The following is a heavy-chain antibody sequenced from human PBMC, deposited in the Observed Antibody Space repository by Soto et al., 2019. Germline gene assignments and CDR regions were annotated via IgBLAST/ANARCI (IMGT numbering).Heavy chain of an antibody. V-gene: IGHV4-34*01. CDR3: ARGGLTTVPPLT. D-gene: IGHD4-17*01. J-gene: IGHJ4*02. Sequence: QMQLQHWGAGLLKPSETLSLTCAVYGGSFSGYYYYWIRQPPGKGLEWIGEINRSGSTNYNPSLKSRVTISVDTSKNQFSLTLSSVTAADTAIYYCARGGLTTVPPLTWGQGTLVTVSS. CDR1: GGSFSGYY. CDR2: INRSGST.